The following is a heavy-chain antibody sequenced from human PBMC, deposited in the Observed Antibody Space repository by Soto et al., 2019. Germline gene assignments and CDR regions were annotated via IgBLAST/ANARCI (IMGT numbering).Heavy chain of an antibody. J-gene: IGHJ4*02. D-gene: IGHD6-13*01. Sequence: QVQLVESGGGVVQPGRSLRLSCAASGSSFSSYGIHWVRQVPDKGLEWVAVISCDGTYKHYADSVKGRFTFSRDNSKNTVYLQMNSLRAEDTAVYYCAKDRGYYSSSGPFYWGQGTLVTVSS. CDR2: ISCDGTYK. V-gene: IGHV3-30*18. CDR3: AKDRGYYSSSGPFY. CDR1: GSSFSSYG.